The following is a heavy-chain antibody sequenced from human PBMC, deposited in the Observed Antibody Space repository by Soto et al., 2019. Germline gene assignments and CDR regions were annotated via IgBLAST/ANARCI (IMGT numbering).Heavy chain of an antibody. CDR3: ARDGGYSGYDPRGGP. J-gene: IGHJ5*02. CDR1: GYTFTSYG. D-gene: IGHD5-12*01. V-gene: IGHV1-18*01. Sequence: GASVKVSCKASGYTFTSYGISWVRQAPGQGLEWMGWISAYNGNTNYAQKLQGRVTMTTDTSTNTAYMELRSLRSDDTAVYYCARDGGYSGYDPRGGPWGQGTLVTVSS. CDR2: ISAYNGNT.